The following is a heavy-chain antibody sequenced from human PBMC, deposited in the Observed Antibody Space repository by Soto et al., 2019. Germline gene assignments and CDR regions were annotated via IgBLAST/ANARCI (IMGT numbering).Heavy chain of an antibody. CDR1: GGSFSGYY. Sequence: SETLSLTCAVYGGSFSGYYWSWIHQPPGKGLEWIGEINHSGSTNYNPSLKSRVTISVDTSKNQFSLKLSSVTAADTAVYYCARGVKAAYYYDSSGYRYFDYWGQGTLVTVSS. CDR3: ARGVKAAYYYDSSGYRYFDY. V-gene: IGHV4-34*01. D-gene: IGHD3-22*01. J-gene: IGHJ4*02. CDR2: INHSGST.